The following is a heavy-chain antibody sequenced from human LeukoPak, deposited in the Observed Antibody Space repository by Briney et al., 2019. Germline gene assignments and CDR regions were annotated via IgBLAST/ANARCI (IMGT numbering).Heavy chain of an antibody. CDR2: IIPIFGTA. Sequence: GASVKVSCKASGGTFISYAISWVRQAPGQGLEWVGGIIPIFGTANYAQKFQGRVTITADESTSTAYMELSSLRSEDTAVYYCARVLIRAVAGPRPYYYYGMDVWGQGTTVTVSS. V-gene: IGHV1-69*13. J-gene: IGHJ6*02. D-gene: IGHD6-19*01. CDR1: GGTFISYA. CDR3: ARVLIRAVAGPRPYYYYGMDV.